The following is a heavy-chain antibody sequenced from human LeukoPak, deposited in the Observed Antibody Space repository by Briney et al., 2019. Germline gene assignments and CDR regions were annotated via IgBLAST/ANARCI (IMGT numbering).Heavy chain of an antibody. CDR2: MNPNSGNT. CDR3: ARCPSRTWYGAYSYFNWFDP. J-gene: IGHJ5*02. D-gene: IGHD5-18*01. V-gene: IGHV1-8*03. CDR1: GYTFTSYD. Sequence: ASVKVSCKASGYTFTSYDINWVRQATGQGLEWMGWMNPNSGNTGYAQKFQGRVTITRNTSISTAYMELSGLRSEDTAVYYCARCPSRTWYGAYSYFNWFDPWGQGTLVTVSS.